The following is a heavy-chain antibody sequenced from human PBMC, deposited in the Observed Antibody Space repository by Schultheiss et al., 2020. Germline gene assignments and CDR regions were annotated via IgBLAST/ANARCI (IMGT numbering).Heavy chain of an antibody. J-gene: IGHJ4*02. CDR3: ARDMYSSGWTAPVDY. CDR2: INTDGRTT. D-gene: IGHD6-19*01. V-gene: IGHV3-74*01. CDR1: GFTFSSEW. Sequence: GGSLRLSCAASGFTFSSEWMHWVRQAPGKGLVWVSRINTDGRTTNYADSVKGRFTISRDNAKNSLYLQMNSLRAEDTAVYYCARDMYSSGWTAPVDYWGQGTLVTVSS.